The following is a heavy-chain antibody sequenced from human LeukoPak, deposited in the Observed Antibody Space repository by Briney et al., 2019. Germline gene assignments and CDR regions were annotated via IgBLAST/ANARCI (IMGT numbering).Heavy chain of an antibody. Sequence: PGGSLRLSCAASGFTFRSYAMSWVRQAPGKGLEWVSGISGSGARTFYADPVKGRFTISRDNSKNTLYLQMNSLRAEDTAVYYCARDRWYGKGYFDYWGQGTLVTVSS. CDR1: GFTFRSYA. V-gene: IGHV3-23*01. D-gene: IGHD2-15*01. J-gene: IGHJ4*02. CDR2: ISGSGART. CDR3: ARDRWYGKGYFDY.